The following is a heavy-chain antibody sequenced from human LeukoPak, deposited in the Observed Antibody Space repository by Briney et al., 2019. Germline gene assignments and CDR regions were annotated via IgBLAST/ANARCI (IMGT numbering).Heavy chain of an antibody. V-gene: IGHV4-59*01. J-gene: IGHJ5*02. CDR2: IHYSGST. D-gene: IGHD3-22*01. CDR1: GASISSYY. CDR3: AKTAYYYDSSGYHSNWFDP. Sequence: SETLSLTCTDSGASISSYYWSWIRQPPGKGLEWIAYIHYSGSTNYNPSLKSRVTISVDTSKNQFSLKLSSVTAADTSVYYCAKTAYYYDSSGYHSNWFDPWGQGTLVTVSS.